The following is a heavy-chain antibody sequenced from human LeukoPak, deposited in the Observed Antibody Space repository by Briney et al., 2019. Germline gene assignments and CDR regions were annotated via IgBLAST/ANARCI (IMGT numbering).Heavy chain of an antibody. CDR3: ARNRLTSASYFFDY. D-gene: IGHD1-26*01. V-gene: IGHV3-48*01. J-gene: IGHJ4*02. Sequence: GGSLRLSCAASAFTFSDYSMDWARQAPGKGLEWISYISGRSSTIYYADSVRGRFTISRDNAKNSMYLQMNSLRAEDTAVYYCARNRLTSASYFFDYWGQGTLVTVSS. CDR2: ISGRSSTI. CDR1: AFTFSDYS.